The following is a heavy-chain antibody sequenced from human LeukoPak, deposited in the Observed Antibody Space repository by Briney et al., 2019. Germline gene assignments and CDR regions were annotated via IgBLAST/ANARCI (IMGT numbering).Heavy chain of an antibody. J-gene: IGHJ5*02. CDR1: GGSISSSSYY. Sequence: PSETLSLTCTVSGGSISSSSYYWGWIRQPPGKGLEWIGSIYTSGSTNYNPSLKSRVTISVDTSKNQFSLKLSSVTAADAAVYYCARDPRGYNWFDPWGQGTLVTVSS. CDR3: ARDPRGYNWFDP. CDR2: IYTSGST. D-gene: IGHD3-10*01. V-gene: IGHV4-39*07.